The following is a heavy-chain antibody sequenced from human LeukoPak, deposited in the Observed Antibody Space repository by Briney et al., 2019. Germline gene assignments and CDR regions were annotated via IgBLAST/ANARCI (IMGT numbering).Heavy chain of an antibody. CDR3: ARTQYCGGDCYPS. V-gene: IGHV4-4*07. Sequence: SETLSLTCTVSGGSISSYYWSWIRQPAGKGLEWIGRIYTSGSTNYNPSLKSRVTMSVDTSKYQFSLKLSSVTAADTAVYYCARTQYCGGDCYPSWGQGTLVTVSS. CDR2: IYTSGST. J-gene: IGHJ4*02. D-gene: IGHD2-21*02. CDR1: GGSISSYY.